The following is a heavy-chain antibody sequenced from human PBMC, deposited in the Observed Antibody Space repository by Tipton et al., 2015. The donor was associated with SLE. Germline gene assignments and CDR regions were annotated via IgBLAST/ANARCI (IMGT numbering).Heavy chain of an antibody. Sequence: AGLVKPSETLSLTCAVYGGSFSGYSWSWIRQTPGKGLEWIGEINHGGSTNYNPSLKTRVTMSVDTSKKQFSLKLGSVTAADTAVYYCARAPGLDRDYYYYYYMDVWGKGTTVTVSS. J-gene: IGHJ6*03. D-gene: IGHD3/OR15-3a*01. CDR1: GGSFSGYS. CDR2: INHGGST. CDR3: ARAPGLDRDYYYYYYMDV. V-gene: IGHV4-34*01.